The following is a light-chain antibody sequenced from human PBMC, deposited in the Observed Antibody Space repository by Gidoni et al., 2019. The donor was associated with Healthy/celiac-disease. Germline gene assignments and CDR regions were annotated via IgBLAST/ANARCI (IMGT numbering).Light chain of an antibody. CDR2: WAS. J-gene: IGKJ2*01. V-gene: IGKV4-1*01. CDR1: QSVLYSSNNKNY. Sequence: DIVMTQSPASLAVSLGARATINCKSSQSVLYSSNNKNYLAWYQQKPGQPPKLLIYWASTRESGVPDRFSGSGSGTDFTLTISSLQAEDVAVYYCQKYYSTLLFGQGTKLEIK. CDR3: QKYYSTLL.